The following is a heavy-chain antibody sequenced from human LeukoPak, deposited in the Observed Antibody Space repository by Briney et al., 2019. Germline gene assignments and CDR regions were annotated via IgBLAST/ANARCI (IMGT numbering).Heavy chain of an antibody. CDR1: GFTFTSYA. CDR3: SEHILVH. Sequence: PGGSLRLSCAAPGFTFTSYAMSWVRQAPGKGLEWVTGISGSGVNTYYVDSVKGRFTISRDNSRNTLYLQMNSLRAEDTAIYYCSEHILVHWGQGTLVTVSS. D-gene: IGHD2-21*01. V-gene: IGHV3-23*01. J-gene: IGHJ1*01. CDR2: ISGSGVNT.